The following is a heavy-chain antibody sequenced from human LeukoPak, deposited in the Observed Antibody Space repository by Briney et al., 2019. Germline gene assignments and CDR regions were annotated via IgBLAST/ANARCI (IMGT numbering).Heavy chain of an antibody. V-gene: IGHV4-31*11. CDR2: IYYSGST. J-gene: IGHJ4*02. CDR3: ARQRKYYYDSSGYYYDDY. CDR1: GGSFSGYY. D-gene: IGHD3-22*01. Sequence: RSSETLSLTCAVYGGSFSGYYWSWIRQHPGKGLEWIGYIYYSGSTYYNPSLKSRVTISVDTSKNQFSLKLSSVTAADTAVYYCARQRKYYYDSSGYYYDDYWGQGTLVTVSS.